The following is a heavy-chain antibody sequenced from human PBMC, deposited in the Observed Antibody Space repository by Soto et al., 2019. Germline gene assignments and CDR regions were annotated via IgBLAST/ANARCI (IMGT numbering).Heavy chain of an antibody. D-gene: IGHD1-26*01. J-gene: IGHJ4*02. CDR1: GYTFTSYG. CDR2: ISAHNGNT. V-gene: IGHV1-18*01. CDR3: ARDAAVGLFDY. Sequence: QVQLVQSGAEVKKPGASVKVSCKASGYTFTSYGISWVRQAPGQGLEWMGWISAHNGNTNHAQKLQGRVTMTTDTATSTAYMELRRLRSDDTAVDYCARDAAVGLFDYWGQGTLVTVSS.